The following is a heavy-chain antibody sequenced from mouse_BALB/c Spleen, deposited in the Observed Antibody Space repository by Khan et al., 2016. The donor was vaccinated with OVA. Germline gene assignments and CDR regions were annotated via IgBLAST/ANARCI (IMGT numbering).Heavy chain of an antibody. CDR2: MIYSGNT. CDR1: GDSITSGS. CDR3: ARSTDRYAFAY. V-gene: IGHV3-8*02. D-gene: IGHD2-14*01. J-gene: IGHJ3*01. Sequence: EVQLQESGPSLVKPSQTLSLTCSVTGDSITSGSWSWIRKFPGNKLEYMGYMIYSGNTYYNPSLKSRISITRHTSKNQYYLQLNSVTTEETATYXCARSTDRYAFAYWGQGTLDTVSA.